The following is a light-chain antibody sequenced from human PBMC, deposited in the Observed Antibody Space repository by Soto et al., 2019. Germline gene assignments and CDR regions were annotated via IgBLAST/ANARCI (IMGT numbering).Light chain of an antibody. CDR2: EVT. CDR3: TSYVGNDIWV. CDR1: SSDVGAYKY. Sequence: QSALTQPPSASGSPGQSVTISCTGTSSDVGAYKYVSWYQQYPGKAPKLMIYEVTKRPSGVPDRFSGSKPGNTASLTVSVLQAEDEADYYCTSYVGNDIWVFGGGTKVTVL. V-gene: IGLV2-8*01. J-gene: IGLJ3*02.